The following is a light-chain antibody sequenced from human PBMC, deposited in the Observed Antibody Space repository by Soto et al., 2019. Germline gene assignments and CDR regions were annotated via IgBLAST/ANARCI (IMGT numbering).Light chain of an antibody. CDR1: QSVSSSY. CDR3: QQYGSSTGT. CDR2: GAS. J-gene: IGKJ4*01. Sequence: EIVLTQSTGTLSLSAGERATLSCMASQSVSSSYLAWYQQKPGQAPRLLIYGASSRATGIPDRFSGSGSGTDFTLTISRLEPEDFAVYYCQQYGSSTGTFGGGSMVDI. V-gene: IGKV3-20*01.